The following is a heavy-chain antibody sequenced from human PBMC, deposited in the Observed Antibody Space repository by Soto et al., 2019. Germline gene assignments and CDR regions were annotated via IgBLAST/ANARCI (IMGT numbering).Heavy chain of an antibody. Sequence: GGSLRLSCAASGFTFSSYGMHWVRQAPGKGLEWVAVISYDGSNKYYADSVKGQFTISRDNSKNTLYLQMNSLRAEDTAVYYCSKRRQGYGMDIWCQGTTDTVSS. J-gene: IGHJ6*02. D-gene: IGHD6-25*01. CDR3: SKRRQGYGMDI. V-gene: IGHV3-30*18. CDR1: GFTFSSYG. CDR2: ISYDGSNK.